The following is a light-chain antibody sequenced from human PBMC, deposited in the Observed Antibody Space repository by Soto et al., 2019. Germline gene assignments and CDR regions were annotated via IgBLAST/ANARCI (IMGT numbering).Light chain of an antibody. CDR1: QSVSSNF. V-gene: IGKV3-20*01. J-gene: IGKJ1*01. CDR2: GAS. Sequence: EIVLTQSPGTQSLSPGDRATLSCRASQSVSSNFLAWYQQKPGQAPRLLIYGASIRATGIPDRFSGSGSGTDFTLTIRRLEPEDFAMYFCHQYGSSPRTFGQGTKVEIK. CDR3: HQYGSSPRT.